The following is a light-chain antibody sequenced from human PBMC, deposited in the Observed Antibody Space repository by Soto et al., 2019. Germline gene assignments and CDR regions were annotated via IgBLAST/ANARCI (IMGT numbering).Light chain of an antibody. V-gene: IGKV3-15*01. Sequence: EIVMTQSPATLSVSPGERATLSCRASQSVSSSYLAWYQQKPGQAPRLLIYGASSRATGFPARFSGSGSGTDFTLTISSLQSEDFAVYYRQQYNNWPWTFGQGTKVDIK. J-gene: IGKJ1*01. CDR1: QSVSSSY. CDR3: QQYNNWPWT. CDR2: GAS.